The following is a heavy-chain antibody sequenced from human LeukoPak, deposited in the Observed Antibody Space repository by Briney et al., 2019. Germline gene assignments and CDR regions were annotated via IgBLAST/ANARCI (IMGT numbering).Heavy chain of an antibody. Sequence: SETLSLTCTVSGGSVSGGSYYWSWIRQPPGKGLEWIGYFYYTGSTNYNPSLKSRVTISVDTSKNQFSLKLSSVTAADTAVYYCARVAVAGTFRIYYFDYWGQGTLVTVSS. CDR1: GGSVSGGSYY. J-gene: IGHJ4*02. CDR3: ARVAVAGTFRIYYFDY. D-gene: IGHD6-19*01. CDR2: FYYTGST. V-gene: IGHV4-61*01.